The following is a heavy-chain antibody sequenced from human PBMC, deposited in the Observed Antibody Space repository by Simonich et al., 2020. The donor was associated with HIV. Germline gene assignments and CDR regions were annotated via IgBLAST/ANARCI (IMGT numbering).Heavy chain of an antibody. CDR1: GYTLTELS. D-gene: IGHD3-22*01. V-gene: IGHV1-24*01. CDR2: VNPEDSET. J-gene: IGHJ3*01. CDR3: TAVKYYYDSSGFSYDGVDV. Sequence: QVQVVQSGAEVKKPGASVKVSCKVSGYTLTELSMHWVRQAPGKGVEWLGGVNPEDSETIYAQKCQGKGTMTEDSSTDTAHMELSSLTSEDTAVYFCTAVKYYYDSSGFSYDGVDVWGQGTMVTVSS.